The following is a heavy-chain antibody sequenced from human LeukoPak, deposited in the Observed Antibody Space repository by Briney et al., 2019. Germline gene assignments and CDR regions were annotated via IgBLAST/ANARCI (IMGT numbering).Heavy chain of an antibody. CDR1: GFTFSSYG. Sequence: GGTLRLSCAASGFTFSSYGMSWVRQAPGKGLEWVSGISGSGGTTYYADSVKGRFTISRDNSKITLYLQMNSLRAEDTAVYYCAKVRANRFASFDYWGQGTLVTVSS. CDR3: AKVRANRFASFDY. V-gene: IGHV3-23*01. J-gene: IGHJ4*02. D-gene: IGHD1/OR15-1a*01. CDR2: ISGSGGTT.